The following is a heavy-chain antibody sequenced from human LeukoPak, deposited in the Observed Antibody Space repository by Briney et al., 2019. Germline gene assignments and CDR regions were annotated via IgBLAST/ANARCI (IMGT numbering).Heavy chain of an antibody. J-gene: IGHJ5*02. CDR3: AREAGAAIAAAGYNWFDP. V-gene: IGHV1-2*02. Sequence: GASVKVSCKASGYIFIDYYIHWVRQAPGQGLEWMGWFNRNSGGSIYAQKFQGRVTMTRDTSISTAYMELSRLRADDTAVYYCAREAGAAIAAAGYNWFDPWGQGTLVTVSS. CDR1: GYIFIDYY. D-gene: IGHD6-13*01. CDR2: FNRNSGGS.